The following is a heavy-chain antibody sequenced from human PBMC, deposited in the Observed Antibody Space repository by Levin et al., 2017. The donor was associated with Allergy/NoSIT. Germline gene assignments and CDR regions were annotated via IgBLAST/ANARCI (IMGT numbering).Heavy chain of an antibody. J-gene: IGHJ5*01. V-gene: IGHV4-61*01. CDR1: GGPVNSGSYY. Sequence: GSLRLSCTVSGGPVNSGSYYWSWIRQPPGKGLEWIVAVYYSGTTKSNSSLKRRASITVDTSKNQFSLTLSSLTAADTTVYYCTRDRGSSGWFESWGQGTLVTVSS. CDR3: TRDRGSSGWFES. D-gene: IGHD6-19*01. CDR2: VYYSGTT.